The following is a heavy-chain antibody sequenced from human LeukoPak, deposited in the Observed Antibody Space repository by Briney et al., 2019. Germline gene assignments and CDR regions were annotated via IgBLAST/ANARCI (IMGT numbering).Heavy chain of an antibody. CDR3: ARGSGWINDY. CDR1: GFTFSNYW. D-gene: IGHD6-25*01. V-gene: IGHV3-7*03. CDR2: IKQDAIEK. J-gene: IGHJ4*02. Sequence: GGSLRLSCTASGFTFSNYWMTWVRQAPGKGLKWVANIKQDAIEKYYVDSVKGRFAISRDNAKNSLYLQMNSLRAEDTAVYYCARGSGWINDYWGQGTLVTVSS.